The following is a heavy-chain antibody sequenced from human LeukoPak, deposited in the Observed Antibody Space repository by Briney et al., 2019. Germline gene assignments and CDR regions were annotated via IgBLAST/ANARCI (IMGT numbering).Heavy chain of an antibody. V-gene: IGHV3-7*01. CDR2: IKPDGGDK. CDR3: ARDRSTVAGIDY. Sequence: GGSLRLSCAASGFTFSTYWMAWVRQAPGKGLEWVATIKPDGGDKYYVDSVKGRFTISRDNARNSLFLQMNSLRAEDTAVYYCARDRSTVAGIDYWGQGTLATASS. D-gene: IGHD6-19*01. CDR1: GFTFSTYW. J-gene: IGHJ4*02.